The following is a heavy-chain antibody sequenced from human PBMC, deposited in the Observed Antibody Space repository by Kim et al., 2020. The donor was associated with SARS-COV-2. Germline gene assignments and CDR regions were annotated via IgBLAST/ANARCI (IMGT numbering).Heavy chain of an antibody. D-gene: IGHD6-19*01. CDR1: GYSISSGYY. J-gene: IGHJ6*02. CDR2: IHHSGST. CDR3: ARAVATGAVAGGMDV. V-gene: IGHV4-38-2*02. Sequence: SETLSLTCTVSGYSISSGYYWGWIRQPPGKGLEWIGSIHHSGSTYYNPSLKSRVTISVDTSKNQFSLKLSSVTAADTAVYYCARAVATGAVAGGMDVWGQGTTVTVSS.